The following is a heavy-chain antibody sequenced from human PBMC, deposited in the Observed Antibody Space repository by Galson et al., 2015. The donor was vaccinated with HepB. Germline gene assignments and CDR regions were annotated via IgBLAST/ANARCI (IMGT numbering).Heavy chain of an antibody. J-gene: IGHJ6*03. CDR3: ARDGGYCSSTSCYSYYYMDV. Sequence: LRLSCAASGYTFYDYAMHWVRQAPGKGLEWVAVISYDGSNKYYADSVKGRFTVSRDNSKNTLYLQMNSLRAEDTAVYYCARDGGYCSSTSCYSYYYMDVWGKGTTVTVS. CDR1: GYTFYDYA. V-gene: IGHV3-30-3*01. CDR2: ISYDGSNK. D-gene: IGHD2-2*02.